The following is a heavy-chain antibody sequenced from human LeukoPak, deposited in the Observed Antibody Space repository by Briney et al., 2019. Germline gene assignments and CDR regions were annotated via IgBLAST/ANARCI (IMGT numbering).Heavy chain of an antibody. J-gene: IGHJ4*02. V-gene: IGHV4-30-4*07. CDR3: ARARKRGRGFSNLTLGPLFDY. CDR1: GGSISSGGYS. CDR2: IYNSGST. Sequence: PSETLSLTCAVSGGSISSGGYSWNWIRQPPGKGLEWIGYIYNSGSTSYNPSLKSRVTMSVDTSKNQFSLKLSSVTAADTAMYYCARARKRGRGFSNLTLGPLFDYWGQGTLVTVSS. D-gene: IGHD3-16*01.